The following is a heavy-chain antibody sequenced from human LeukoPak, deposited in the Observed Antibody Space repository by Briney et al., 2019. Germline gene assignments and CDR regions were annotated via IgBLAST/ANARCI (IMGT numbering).Heavy chain of an antibody. CDR2: IKYDGSNK. CDR1: GFIFSRFG. CDR3: ARGDWGMYYFDY. J-gene: IGHJ4*02. V-gene: IGHV3-30*02. Sequence: GGSLRLSCAASGFIFSRFGIHWVRQAPGKGLEWGAFIKYDGSNKYYADSVKGRFTISRHSSKNTLSLQMNSLRAEDTAVYYCARGDWGMYYFDYWGLGTLVTVSS. D-gene: IGHD7-27*01.